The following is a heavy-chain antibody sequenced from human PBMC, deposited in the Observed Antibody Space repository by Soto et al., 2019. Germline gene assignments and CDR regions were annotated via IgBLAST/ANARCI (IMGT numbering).Heavy chain of an antibody. J-gene: IGHJ4*02. V-gene: IGHV4-34*01. D-gene: IGHD6-19*01. CDR1: GGSFSGYY. CDR3: ARGRGYSSGWYGY. CDR2: INHSGST. Sequence: QVQLQQWGAGLLKPSETLSLTCAVYGGSFSGYYWSWIRQPPGKGLEWLGEINHSGSTNYNPSLKSRVTIAVDTSKNQFSLKLSSVTAADTAVYYCARGRGYSSGWYGYWGQGTLVTVSS.